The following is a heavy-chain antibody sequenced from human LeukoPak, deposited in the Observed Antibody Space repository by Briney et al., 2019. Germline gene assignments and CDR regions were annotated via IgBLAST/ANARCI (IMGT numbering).Heavy chain of an antibody. CDR2: IYYSGST. V-gene: IGHV4-59*01. J-gene: IGHJ4*02. CDR1: GGSISSYY. D-gene: IGHD5/OR15-5a*01. Sequence: SETLSLTCTVSGGSISSYYWSWIRQPPGKGLEWIGYIYYSGSTNYNPSLKSRVTISVDTSKNQFSLKLSSVTAADTAVYYSARGPSVIDYWGQGTLVTVSS. CDR3: ARGPSVIDY.